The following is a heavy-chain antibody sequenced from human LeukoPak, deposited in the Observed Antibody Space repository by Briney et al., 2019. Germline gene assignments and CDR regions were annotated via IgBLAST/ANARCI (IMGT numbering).Heavy chain of an antibody. CDR3: ARHLYGTYYFDY. D-gene: IGHD4-17*01. V-gene: IGHV4-59*08. CDR2: IYYSGST. CDR1: GGSISSYY. Sequence: PSETLSLTCTVSGGSISSYYWSWIRQPPGKGLEWIGYIYYSGSTNYNPSLKSRVTISVDTSKNQFSLKLSSVTAADRAVYYCARHLYGTYYFDYWGQGTLVTVTS. J-gene: IGHJ4*02.